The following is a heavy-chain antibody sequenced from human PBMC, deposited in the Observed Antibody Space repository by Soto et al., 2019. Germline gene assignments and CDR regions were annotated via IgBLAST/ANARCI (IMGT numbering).Heavy chain of an antibody. J-gene: IGHJ4*02. CDR1: GYTFTSYG. CDR3: ARDAGYSSGWQIGAAFDY. CDR2: ISAYNGNT. D-gene: IGHD6-19*01. V-gene: IGHV1-18*01. Sequence: QVQLVQSGAEVKNPGASVKVSCKASGYTFTSYGISWVRQAPGQGLEWMGWISAYNGNTNYAQKLQGRVTMTTDTATSTAYMDLRSLRSADTAVYYCARDAGYSSGWQIGAAFDYWGQGTLVTVSS.